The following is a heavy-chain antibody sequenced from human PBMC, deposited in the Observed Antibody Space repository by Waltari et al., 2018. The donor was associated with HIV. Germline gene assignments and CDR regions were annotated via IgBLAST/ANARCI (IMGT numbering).Heavy chain of an antibody. Sequence: QVQLQESGPGVVKSSAALALHCCVPGGSIGSYWLKWVRQPPGKGLQWGGYLYDNGRTIYNPSLRSRVTISSDASGKQFSLKLNSVTAADTAIYYCATGGARGMDIWGHGTTVTVSS. CDR2: LYDNGRT. V-gene: IGHV4-4*08. CDR3: ATGGARGMDI. CDR1: GGSIGSYW. J-gene: IGHJ6*02.